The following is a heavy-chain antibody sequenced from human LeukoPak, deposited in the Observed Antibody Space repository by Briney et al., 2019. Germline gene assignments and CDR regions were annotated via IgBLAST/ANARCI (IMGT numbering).Heavy chain of an antibody. CDR3: ASEYCSGGSCYSLYGMDV. V-gene: IGHV3-66*01. CDR1: GFTVRSNC. Sequence: GGSLRHSCAASGFTVRSNCMSWVRQAPGKGLEWVSVIYSGGSTYYADSVKGRFTISRDNSKNTLYLQMNSLRAEDTAVYYCASEYCSGGSCYSLYGMDVWGQGTTVTVSS. J-gene: IGHJ6*02. CDR2: IYSGGST. D-gene: IGHD2-15*01.